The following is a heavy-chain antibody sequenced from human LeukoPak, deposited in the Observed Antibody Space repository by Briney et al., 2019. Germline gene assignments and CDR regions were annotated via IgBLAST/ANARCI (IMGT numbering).Heavy chain of an antibody. V-gene: IGHV3-11*01. CDR2: ISSSGSTI. CDR1: GFTFSDYY. CDR3: ARGFNTMVRGDYYGMDV. J-gene: IGHJ6*02. Sequence: GGSLRLSCAASGFTFSDYYMSWIRQAPGKGLEWVSYISSSGSTIYYADSVKGRFTLSRDNAKNSLYLQMNSLRAEDTAVYYCARGFNTMVRGDYYGMDVWGQGTTVTVSS. D-gene: IGHD3-10*01.